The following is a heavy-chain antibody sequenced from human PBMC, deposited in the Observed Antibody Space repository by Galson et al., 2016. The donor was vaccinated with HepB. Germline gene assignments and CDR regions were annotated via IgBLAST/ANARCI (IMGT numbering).Heavy chain of an antibody. Sequence: ALVKPTQTLTLTCTFSGFSLSSSGVGVGWIRQSPGKALEWLALIYWNDDKRYSPSLKSRLTITKDTSKNQVVLTLTNMDPVDTATYYCAHKRTSADYGSGKDHYFDYWGQGTLVTVSS. V-gene: IGHV2-5*01. CDR2: IYWNDDK. J-gene: IGHJ4*02. CDR3: AHKRTSADYGSGKDHYFDY. D-gene: IGHD3-10*01. CDR1: GFSLSSSGVG.